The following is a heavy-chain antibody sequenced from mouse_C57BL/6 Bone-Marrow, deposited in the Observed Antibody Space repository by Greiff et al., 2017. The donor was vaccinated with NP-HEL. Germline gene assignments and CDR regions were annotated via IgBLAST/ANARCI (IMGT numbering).Heavy chain of an antibody. J-gene: IGHJ4*01. D-gene: IGHD3-1*01. CDR1: GFSFNTYA. CDR3: VRQGSSYAMDH. CDR2: IRSKSNNYAT. Sequence: EVQGVESGGGLVQPKGSLKLSCAASGFSFNTYAMNWVRQAPGKGLEWVARIRSKSNNYATYYAESVKDRFTISRDDSESMLYLQRNNLKTEDTAMYYCVRQGSSYAMDHWGQGTSVTVSS. V-gene: IGHV10-1*01.